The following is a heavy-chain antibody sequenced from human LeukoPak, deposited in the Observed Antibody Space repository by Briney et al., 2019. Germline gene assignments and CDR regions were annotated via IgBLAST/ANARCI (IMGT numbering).Heavy chain of an antibody. V-gene: IGHV3-21*01. CDR2: ISSSSSYI. D-gene: IGHD6-6*01. CDR3: ARPQLDAFDI. Sequence: ETLSLTCTVSGGSISSYYWSWIRQPPGKGLEWVSSISSSSSYIYYADSVKGRFTISRDNAKNSLYLQMNSLRAEDTAVYYCARPQLDAFDIWGQGTMVTVSS. CDR1: GGSISSYY. J-gene: IGHJ3*02.